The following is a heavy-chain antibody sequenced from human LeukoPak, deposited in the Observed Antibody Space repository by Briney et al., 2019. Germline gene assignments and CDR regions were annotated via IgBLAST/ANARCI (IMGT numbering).Heavy chain of an antibody. CDR1: GFTFSSYA. Sequence: GGSLRLSCTASGFTFSSYAINWVRQAPGKGLEWFSYISGSSSTIFYADSVKGRFAISRDNAKNSLYLQMNSLRAEDTALYYCARAYNYYYQMDIWGKGTTVTVSS. D-gene: IGHD2-2*02. CDR2: ISGSSSTI. V-gene: IGHV3-48*01. CDR3: ARAYNYYYQMDI. J-gene: IGHJ6*03.